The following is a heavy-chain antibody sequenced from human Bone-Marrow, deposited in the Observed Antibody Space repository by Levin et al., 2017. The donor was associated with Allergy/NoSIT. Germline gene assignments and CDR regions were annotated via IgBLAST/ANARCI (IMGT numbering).Heavy chain of an antibody. V-gene: IGHV3-48*03. CDR3: VTGTSGWSDAFDF. J-gene: IGHJ3*01. D-gene: IGHD6-19*01. Sequence: SVKGRFTISRDNAKNSLYLQMNSLRVEDTAVYYCVTGTSGWSDAFDFWGHGTMVSVSS.